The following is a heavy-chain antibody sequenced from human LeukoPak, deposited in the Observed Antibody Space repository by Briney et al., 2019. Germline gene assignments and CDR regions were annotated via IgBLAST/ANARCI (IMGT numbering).Heavy chain of an antibody. CDR1: VVTFSSDV. Sequence: GGSLRLSCAASVVTFSSDVRRGGRQAPGKGLEWVSAFCAGTGAITIYADSGKGRFTISRDDSKSTLYLQMNSLRAEDTAIYYCAKNYEPGSGVPYGMDLWRQGTTVTVSS. CDR2: FCAGTGAIT. CDR3: AKNYEPGSGVPYGMDL. V-gene: IGHV3-23*01. J-gene: IGHJ6*02. D-gene: IGHD3-10*01.